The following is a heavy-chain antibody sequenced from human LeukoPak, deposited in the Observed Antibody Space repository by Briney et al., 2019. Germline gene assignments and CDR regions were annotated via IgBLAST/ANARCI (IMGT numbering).Heavy chain of an antibody. CDR1: GDSLTNDNW. CDR3: ARNGYYCIDV. CDR2: IYHSGGT. V-gene: IGHV4-4*02. Sequence: SETLSLTCTVSGDSLTNDNWWSGARQPPGKGREGIGEIYHSGGTNYNPSLKSRGTISVDKSKNQFSLNVNSLTAADTAVYYCARNGYYCIDVWGKGTPVTVSS. J-gene: IGHJ6*03. D-gene: IGHD2-8*01.